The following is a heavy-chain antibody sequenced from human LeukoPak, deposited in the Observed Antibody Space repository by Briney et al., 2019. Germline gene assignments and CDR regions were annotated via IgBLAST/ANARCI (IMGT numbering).Heavy chain of an antibody. CDR3: ARLDCSSTSCYRRLGYYYFYMDV. Sequence: SETLSLTCTVSGGSISSYYWSWIRQPPGKGLGWIGYIYTSGSTNYNPSLKSRVTISIDTSKNQFSLKLSSVTAADTAVYYCARLDCSSTSCYRRLGYYYFYMDVWGKGTTVTVSS. V-gene: IGHV4-4*09. CDR2: IYTSGST. CDR1: GGSISSYY. J-gene: IGHJ6*03. D-gene: IGHD2-2*01.